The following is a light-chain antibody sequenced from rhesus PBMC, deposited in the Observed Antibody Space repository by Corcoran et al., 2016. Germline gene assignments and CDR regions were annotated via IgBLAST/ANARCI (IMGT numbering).Light chain of an antibody. J-gene: IGKJ3*01. CDR1: QGINTY. CDR2: YAS. V-gene: IGKV1-66*01. Sequence: DIQMTQSPSSLSASVGDTVTITCRASQGINTYLTWYQQKPGKAPKTLIYYASTLETGVPSRFSVNGSGTDYTRTISRLQPEDITTYYSKQYHNSPFTVGPGTKLDIK. CDR3: KQYHNSPFT.